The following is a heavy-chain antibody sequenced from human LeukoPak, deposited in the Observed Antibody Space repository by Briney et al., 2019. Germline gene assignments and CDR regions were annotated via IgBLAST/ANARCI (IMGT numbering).Heavy chain of an antibody. CDR3: ASPGRRDDAFDI. CDR1: GGTFSSYA. CDR2: IIPIFGIA. D-gene: IGHD3-10*01. V-gene: IGHV1-69*04. Sequence: GSSVKVSCKAPGGTFSSYAISWVRQAPGQGLEWMGRIIPIFGIANYAQKFQGRVTITADKSTSTAYMELSSLRSEDTAVYYCASPGRRDDAFDIWEQGTMVTVSS. J-gene: IGHJ3*02.